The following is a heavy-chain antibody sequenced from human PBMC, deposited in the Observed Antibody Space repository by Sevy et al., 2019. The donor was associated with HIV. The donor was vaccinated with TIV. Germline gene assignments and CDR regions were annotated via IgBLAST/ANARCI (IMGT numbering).Heavy chain of an antibody. J-gene: IGHJ3*02. CDR3: ARPYGSGSWEASEI. CDR2: ISASSNYI. D-gene: IGHD3-10*01. V-gene: IGHV3-21*04. CDR1: GFTFGSYT. Sequence: GGSLRLSCAASGFTFGSYTMNWVRQAPGKGLEWVSSISASSNYIYYADSVRGRFTISRDNAKDSLYLQMNSLRAEDTAVYYCARPYGSGSWEASEIWGQGTMVTVSS.